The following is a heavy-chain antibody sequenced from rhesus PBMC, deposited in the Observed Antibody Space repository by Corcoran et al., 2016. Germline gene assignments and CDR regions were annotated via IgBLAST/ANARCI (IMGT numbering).Heavy chain of an antibody. Sequence: QVQLQESGPGLVKPSETLSLTCTVSGASISSNWWSWIRQPPGKGLEGIGEINGKSGRTNSNPSLKSRVPISKDASKNQFSLKLSSVTAADTAVYYCASNWNYVVYYYGLDSWGQGVVVTVSS. D-gene: IGHD1-26*01. CDR1: GASISSNW. V-gene: IGHV4-80*01. CDR3: ASNWNYVVYYYGLDS. CDR2: INGKSGRT. J-gene: IGHJ6*01.